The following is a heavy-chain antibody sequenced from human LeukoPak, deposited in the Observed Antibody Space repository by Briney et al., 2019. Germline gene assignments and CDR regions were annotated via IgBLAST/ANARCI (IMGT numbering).Heavy chain of an antibody. Sequence: SETLSLTCTVSGGSISSSSYYWGWIRQPPGKGLEWIGSIYYSGSTYYNPSLKSRVTISVDTSKNQFSLKLSSVTAADTAVYFCARLQWLSTPFFDYWGQGTLVTVSS. V-gene: IGHV4-39*01. CDR3: ARLQWLSTPFFDY. J-gene: IGHJ4*02. CDR2: IYYSGST. D-gene: IGHD6-19*01. CDR1: GGSISSSSYY.